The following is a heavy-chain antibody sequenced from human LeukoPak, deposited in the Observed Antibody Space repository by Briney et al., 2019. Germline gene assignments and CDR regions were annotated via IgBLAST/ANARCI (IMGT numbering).Heavy chain of an antibody. J-gene: IGHJ4*02. Sequence: SETLSLTCTVSGXSISSYYWSWIRQPPGKGLEWIGYIYYSGSTNYNPSLKSRVTISVDTSKNQFSLKLSPVTAADTAVYYCARSLGIGWFIFDYWGQGTLVTVSS. CDR2: IYYSGST. D-gene: IGHD6-19*01. CDR1: GXSISSYY. CDR3: ARSLGIGWFIFDY. V-gene: IGHV4-59*08.